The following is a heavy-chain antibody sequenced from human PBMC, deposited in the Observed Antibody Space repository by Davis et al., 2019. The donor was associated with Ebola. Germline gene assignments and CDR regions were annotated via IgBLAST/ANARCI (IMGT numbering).Heavy chain of an antibody. V-gene: IGHV3-73*01. CDR1: GFSFSGSA. J-gene: IGHJ5*02. CDR3: TRHISGTYCSGSCENWFDP. D-gene: IGHD2-15*01. Sequence: PGGSLRLSCVGSGFSFSGSAMHWVRQASGKRLEWVARIRNRANNYATAYAASVQGRFTISRDYSKNAAFLQMNSLETEDTAMYYCTRHISGTYCSGSCENWFDPWGQGTLITVSS. CDR2: IRNRANNYAT.